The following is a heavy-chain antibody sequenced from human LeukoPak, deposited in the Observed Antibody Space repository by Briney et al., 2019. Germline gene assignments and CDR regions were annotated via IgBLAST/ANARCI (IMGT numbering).Heavy chain of an antibody. D-gene: IGHD3-22*01. V-gene: IGHV4-59*01. CDR2: IYYSGST. J-gene: IGHJ3*02. Sequence: PSETLSLTCTVSGGSISSYYWSWIRQPPGKGLEWIGYIYYSGSTNYNPSLKSRVTISVDTSKNQFSLKLSSVTAADTAVYYCARGAQYYYDSSGYYHLGAFDIWGQGTMVTVSS. CDR3: ARGAQYYYDSSGYYHLGAFDI. CDR1: GGSISSYY.